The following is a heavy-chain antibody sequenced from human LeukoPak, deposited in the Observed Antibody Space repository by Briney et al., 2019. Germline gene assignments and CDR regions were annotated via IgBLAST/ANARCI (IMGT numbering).Heavy chain of an antibody. CDR1: GFTLSTYD. D-gene: IGHD3-10*01. CDR3: ARAGGVGELFFPH. Sequence: PGGSLRLSCAASGFTLSTYDMHWVRQVTGKGLEWVSGIGTAGATYYPDSVEGRFTISGENAKNSLYLQMNNLRAGDTAVYYCARAGGVGELFFPHWGQGTLVTVSS. J-gene: IGHJ4*02. CDR2: IGTAGAT. V-gene: IGHV3-13*04.